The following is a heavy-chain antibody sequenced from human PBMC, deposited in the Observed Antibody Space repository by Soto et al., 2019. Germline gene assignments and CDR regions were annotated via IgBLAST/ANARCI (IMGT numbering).Heavy chain of an antibody. CDR1: GYTFTGYY. J-gene: IGHJ5*02. D-gene: IGHD6-19*01. CDR2: INPNSGGT. V-gene: IGHV1-2*02. CDR3: ARAAVAGTFARWFDP. Sequence: QVQLVQSGAEVKKPGASVKVSCKASGYTFTGYYMHWVRQAPGQGLEWMGWINPNSGGTNYAQKFQGRVTITRDTSISTAYMELSRLRSDDTAVYYCARAAVAGTFARWFDPWGQGTLVTVSS.